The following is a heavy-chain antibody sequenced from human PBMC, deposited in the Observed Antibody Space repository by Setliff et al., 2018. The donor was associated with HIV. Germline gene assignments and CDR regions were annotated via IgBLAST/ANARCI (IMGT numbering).Heavy chain of an antibody. CDR2: ILSTGERT. D-gene: IGHD3-22*01. J-gene: IGHJ4*02. V-gene: IGHV3-23*01. Sequence: GSLKISCAASGFTFSNYAMSWVRQAPGEELEWVSAILSTGERTFYADSVKGRFTISRDNSKNTVYLQMNSLRAEDTAEYYCAKELAASGLGYFDSWGRGILVTVSS. CDR1: GFTFSNYA. CDR3: AKELAASGLGYFDS.